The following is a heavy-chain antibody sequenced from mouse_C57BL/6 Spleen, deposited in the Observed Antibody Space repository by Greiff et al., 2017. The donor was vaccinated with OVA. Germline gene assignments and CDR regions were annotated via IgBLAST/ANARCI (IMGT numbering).Heavy chain of an antibody. CDR2: IRSKSNNYAT. Sequence: EVQGVESGGGLVQPKGSLKLSCAASGFSFNTYAMNWVRQAPGKGLEWVARIRSKSNNYATYYADSVKDRFTISRDDSESMLYLQMNNLKTEVTAMYYCVGSSGYGYAMDYWGQGTSVTVSS. D-gene: IGHD3-2*02. CDR3: VGSSGYGYAMDY. V-gene: IGHV10-1*01. J-gene: IGHJ4*01. CDR1: GFSFNTYA.